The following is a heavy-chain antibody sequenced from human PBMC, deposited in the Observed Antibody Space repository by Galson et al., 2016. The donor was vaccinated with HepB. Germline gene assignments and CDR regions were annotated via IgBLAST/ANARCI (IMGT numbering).Heavy chain of an antibody. V-gene: IGHV3-13*01. CDR1: GFSFSAYD. J-gene: IGHJ4*02. CDR2: IGIVGNR. CDR3: VEEESGTDWRPLDS. Sequence: SLRLSCAASGFSFSAYDMHWVRQAAGKGLEWVSAIGIVGNRYYADSVKGRFTISREDAQNSLYLQMNSLRPEDTAVYYCVEEESGTDWRPLDSWGQGTLVTVSS. D-gene: IGHD3-9*01.